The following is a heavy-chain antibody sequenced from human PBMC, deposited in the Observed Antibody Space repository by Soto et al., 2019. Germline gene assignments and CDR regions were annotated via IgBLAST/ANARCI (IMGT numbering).Heavy chain of an antibody. CDR1: GGSISSYY. Sequence: SETLSLTCTVSGGSISSYYWSWIRQPPGKGLEWIGYIYYSGSTNYNPSLKSRVTISVDTSKNQFSLKLSSVTAEDTAVYYCAREIFYWGQGTLVTVSS. CDR3: AREIFY. V-gene: IGHV4-59*12. CDR2: IYYSGST. J-gene: IGHJ4*02. D-gene: IGHD2-15*01.